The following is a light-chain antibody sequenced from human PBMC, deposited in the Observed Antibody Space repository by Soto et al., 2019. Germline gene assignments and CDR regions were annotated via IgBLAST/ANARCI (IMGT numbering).Light chain of an antibody. CDR3: QHYNSYSEA. CDR2: AAS. J-gene: IGKJ1*01. V-gene: IGKV1-6*01. CDR1: RDIGND. Sequence: AIQMTQSPSSLSASVGDRVTITCRASRDIGNDLGWYQQKPGKAPKHLIFAASNLQSGVPSRFSGGGSGTEFTLTISSLQPDDFATYYCQHYNSYSEAFGQGTKVDIK.